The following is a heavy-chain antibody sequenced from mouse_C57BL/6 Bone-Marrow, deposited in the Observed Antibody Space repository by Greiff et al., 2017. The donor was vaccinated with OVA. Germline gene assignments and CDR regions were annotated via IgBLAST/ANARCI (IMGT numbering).Heavy chain of an antibody. D-gene: IGHD2-4*01. CDR3: ASDYDYDAHFDY. CDR1: GYTFTSYG. Sequence: QVQLQQPGAELARPGASVKLSCKASGYTFTSYGIRWVKQRTGQGLEWIGEIYPRSGNTYYNEKFKGKATLTADKSSSTAYMELRSLTSEDSAVYVCASDYDYDAHFDYWGQGTTLTVSS. J-gene: IGHJ2*01. V-gene: IGHV1-81*01. CDR2: IYPRSGNT.